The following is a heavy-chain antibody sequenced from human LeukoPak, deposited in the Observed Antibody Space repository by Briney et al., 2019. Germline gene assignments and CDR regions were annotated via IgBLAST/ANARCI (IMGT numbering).Heavy chain of an antibody. V-gene: IGHV4-59*01. J-gene: IGHJ4*02. CDR3: ARKAYDSSGYYDY. CDR1: GGSISSYY. D-gene: IGHD3-22*01. CDR2: IYYSGST. Sequence: KPSETLSLTCTVSGGSISSYYWSWIRQPPGKGLEWIGYIYYSGSTNYNPPLKSRVTISVDTSKNQFSLKLSSVTAADTAVYYCARKAYDSSGYYDYWGQGTLVTVSS.